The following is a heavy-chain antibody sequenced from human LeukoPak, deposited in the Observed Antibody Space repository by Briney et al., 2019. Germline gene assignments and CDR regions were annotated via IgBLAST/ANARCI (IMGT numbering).Heavy chain of an antibody. J-gene: IGHJ4*02. D-gene: IGHD1-26*01. CDR2: ISDSGGST. Sequence: GGSLRLSCAASGFTFSSYAMSWVRQAPGKGLEWVSTISDSGGSTYYADSVKGRFTISRDNSKNTLYLQMNSLRAEDTAVYYRAKAPQRELVSARSDYWGQGTLVTVSS. V-gene: IGHV3-23*01. CDR1: GFTFSSYA. CDR3: AKAPQRELVSARSDY.